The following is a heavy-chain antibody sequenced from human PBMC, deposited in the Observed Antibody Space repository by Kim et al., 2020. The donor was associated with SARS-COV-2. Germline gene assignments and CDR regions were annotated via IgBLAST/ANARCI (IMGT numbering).Heavy chain of an antibody. V-gene: IGHV3-11*01. CDR3: ARSGNGYNAFGI. CDR2: ISTRGESI. J-gene: IGHJ4*02. CDR1: GLSFSDSY. Sequence: GGSLRLSCAASGLSFSDSYMNWVRQAPGKGLEWRSFISTRGESIFYADSVEGRFTISRDNAKNSLYLQMNYLRDEDTAVYYCARSGNGYNAFGIWGQG. D-gene: IGHD5-12*01.